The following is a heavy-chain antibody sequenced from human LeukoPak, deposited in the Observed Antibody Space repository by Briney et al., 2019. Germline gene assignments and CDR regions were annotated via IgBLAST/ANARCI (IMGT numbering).Heavy chain of an antibody. CDR2: ISYGGSNK. J-gene: IGHJ4*02. CDR3: ASSIAAAGSAY. D-gene: IGHD6-13*01. CDR1: GFTFSSYA. Sequence: EGSLRLSCAASGFTFSSYAMHWVRQAPGKGLEWVAVISYGGSNKYYADSVKGRFTISRDNSKNTLYLQMNSLRAEDTAVYYCASSIAAAGSAYWGQGTLVTISS. V-gene: IGHV3-30-3*01.